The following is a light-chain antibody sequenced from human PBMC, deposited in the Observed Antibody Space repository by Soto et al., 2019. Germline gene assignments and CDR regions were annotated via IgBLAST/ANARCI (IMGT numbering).Light chain of an antibody. CDR3: QHYIQWPPA. CDR1: QSVSSN. CDR2: SAS. J-gene: IGKJ1*01. V-gene: IGKV3-15*01. Sequence: EIWLTQSPDILSVSPGERATLSCRASQSVSSNFAWYQQKPGQAPRLLIHSASTRATGIPVRFSGSGSGTDFTLTISSLQSEDFAVYYCQHYIQWPPAFGQGTKVEIK.